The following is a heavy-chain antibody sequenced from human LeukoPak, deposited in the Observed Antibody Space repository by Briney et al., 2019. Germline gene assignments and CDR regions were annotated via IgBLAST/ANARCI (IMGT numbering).Heavy chain of an antibody. CDR2: MNPNSGNT. CDR1: GYTFTSYD. D-gene: IGHD3-9*01. J-gene: IGHJ4*02. Sequence: ASVKVSCKPSGYTFTSYDINWVRQATGQGLEWMGWMNPNSGNTGYAQKFHGRVTMTRNTSISTAYMELSSLRSEDTAVYYCARSPSDILTGYYTVYFDYWGQGTLVTVSS. CDR3: ARSPSDILTGYYTVYFDY. V-gene: IGHV1-8*01.